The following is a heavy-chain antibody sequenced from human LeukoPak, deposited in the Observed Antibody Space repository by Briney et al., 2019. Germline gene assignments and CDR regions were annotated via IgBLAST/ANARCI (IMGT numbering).Heavy chain of an antibody. CDR3: ATLAAAGVFDY. V-gene: IGHV3-48*03. Sequence: GGSLRLSCAASGFTFSSYEMNWVRQAPGKGLEWVSYISSSGSTIYYADSVKGRFTISRDNSKNTLYLQMNSLRVEDTALYYCATLAAAGVFDYWGQGTLVTVSS. CDR1: GFTFSSYE. CDR2: ISSSGSTI. D-gene: IGHD6-13*01. J-gene: IGHJ4*02.